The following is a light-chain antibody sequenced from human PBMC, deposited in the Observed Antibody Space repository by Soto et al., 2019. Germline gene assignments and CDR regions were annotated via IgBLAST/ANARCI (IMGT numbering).Light chain of an antibody. J-gene: IGLJ1*01. CDR1: SSNIGSYT. V-gene: IGLV1-44*01. Sequence: QSVLTQPPSASGTPGQRVTISCSGSSSNIGSYTVNWYQHFPGTAPKLLIYSNNQRPSGVPDRFSGSKSGTSASLAISGLQYEDEADYYCAAWDDSPTGYVFGTGTKLTVL. CDR2: SNN. CDR3: AAWDDSPTGYV.